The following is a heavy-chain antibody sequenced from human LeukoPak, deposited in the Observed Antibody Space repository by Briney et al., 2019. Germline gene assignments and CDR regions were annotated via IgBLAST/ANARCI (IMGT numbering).Heavy chain of an antibody. Sequence: GRSLRLSCAASGFTFSGYAMHWVRQAPGTGLEWVAVISYDGSNKYYADSVKGRFTISRDNSKNTLYLQMNSLRAEDTAVYYCARDRYSLDYWGQGTLVTVSS. CDR3: ARDRYSLDY. V-gene: IGHV3-30-3*01. J-gene: IGHJ4*02. CDR1: GFTFSGYA. D-gene: IGHD2-21*01. CDR2: ISYDGSNK.